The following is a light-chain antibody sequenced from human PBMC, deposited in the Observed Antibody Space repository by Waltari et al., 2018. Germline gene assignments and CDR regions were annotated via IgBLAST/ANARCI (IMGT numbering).Light chain of an antibody. V-gene: IGKV1-5*03. CDR2: KAS. CDR3: QQYNIYLYT. Sequence: DIYMTQSPSTLSASMGDRVTITCRASQSIGTRLAWYQQKPGKAPKVLIYKASTLESGVPSRFSGSGSGREFTLTISGLQPDDAATYYCQQYNIYLYTFGQGTKLQIK. CDR1: QSIGTR. J-gene: IGKJ2*01.